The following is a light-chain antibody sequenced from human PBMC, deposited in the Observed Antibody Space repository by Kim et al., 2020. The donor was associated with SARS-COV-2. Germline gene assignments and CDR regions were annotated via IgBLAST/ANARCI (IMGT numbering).Light chain of an antibody. CDR3: QVWDTGSDHVV. J-gene: IGLJ2*01. CDR1: NIGTNS. CDR2: YDS. V-gene: IGLV3-21*04. Sequence: APGKTARITWGGKNIGTNSAHWYQQEPGQAPVLLIYYDSDRPSGIPERFSGSNSGNTATLTITRVEAGDEADYYCQVWDTGSDHVVFGGGTQLTVL.